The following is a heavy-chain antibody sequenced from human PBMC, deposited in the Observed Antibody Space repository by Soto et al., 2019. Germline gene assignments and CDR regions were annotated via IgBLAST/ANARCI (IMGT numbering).Heavy chain of an antibody. CDR1: GFNFTDFY. CDR3: ARLAGRVPSTYIWGTYRSAFFDY. J-gene: IGHJ4*02. CDR2: ISGSGRVI. D-gene: IGHD3-16*02. V-gene: IGHV3-11*01. Sequence: QVQLVESGGGLVKPGGSLRLSCSDSGFNFTDFYMSWIRQAPGKGLESISYISGSGRVIHYADSVKGRFTVSRDNTKNSLFLQMTSLSAEDTAVYYCARLAGRVPSTYIWGTYRSAFFDYWGQGTLVTVSS.